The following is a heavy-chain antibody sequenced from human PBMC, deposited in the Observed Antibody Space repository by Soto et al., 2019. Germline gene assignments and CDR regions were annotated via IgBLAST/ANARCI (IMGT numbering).Heavy chain of an antibody. CDR2: ISGSGGST. Sequence: GGSLRLSCAASGFTFSSYAMSWVRQAPGKGLEWVSAISGSGGSTYYANSVKGRFTISRDNSKNTLYLQMNSLRAEDTAVYYCAKLQTGAFIYVDFDYWGQGTLVTVSS. J-gene: IGHJ4*02. CDR3: AKLQTGAFIYVDFDY. D-gene: IGHD3-10*01. CDR1: GFTFSSYA. V-gene: IGHV3-23*01.